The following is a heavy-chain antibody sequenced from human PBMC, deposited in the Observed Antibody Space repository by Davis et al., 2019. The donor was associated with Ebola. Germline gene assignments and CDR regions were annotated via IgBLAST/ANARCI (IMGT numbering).Heavy chain of an antibody. CDR2: IYPGDSDT. CDR3: ARYKAAAGVGDDY. CDR1: GYSFTSYW. D-gene: IGHD6-13*01. Sequence: GESLKISCTGSGYSFTSYWIGWVRQMPGKGLEWMGIIYPGDSDTRYSPSFQGHVTISADKSISTAYLQWSSLKASDTAMYYCARYKAAAGVGDDYWGQGTLVTVSS. V-gene: IGHV5-51*01. J-gene: IGHJ4*02.